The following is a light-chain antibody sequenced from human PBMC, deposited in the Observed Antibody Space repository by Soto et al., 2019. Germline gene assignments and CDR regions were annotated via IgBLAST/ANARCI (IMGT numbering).Light chain of an antibody. CDR1: QSINNY. CDR3: QKTYSTLWT. V-gene: IGKV1-39*01. Sequence: DIRMTQSPSSLSASVGDRVTITCRASQSINNYISWYQQKPGKAPMLLIYAATSLQRGVPSRFSGSGSGTDFSLTISGLQPEDVATYYCQKTYSTLWTFGQGTKVEIK. CDR2: AAT. J-gene: IGKJ1*01.